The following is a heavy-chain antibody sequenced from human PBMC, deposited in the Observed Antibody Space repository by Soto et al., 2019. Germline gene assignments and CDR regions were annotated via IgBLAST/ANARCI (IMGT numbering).Heavy chain of an antibody. D-gene: IGHD6-6*01. CDR2: ISGSGGST. CDR1: GFTFTTYA. CDR3: AKNWDTTFSSSSH. Sequence: EVQLLESGGGLVQPGGSLRLSCAASGFTFTTYAMTWVRQAPGKGLEWVSAISGSGGSTYYADSVKGRFTISRDNSKNMLYLQINSLRAEDTAVYYCAKNWDTTFSSSSHWGQGTLVTESS. J-gene: IGHJ4*02. V-gene: IGHV3-23*01.